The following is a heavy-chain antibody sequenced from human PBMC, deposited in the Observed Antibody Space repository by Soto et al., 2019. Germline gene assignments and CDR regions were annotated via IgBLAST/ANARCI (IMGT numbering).Heavy chain of an antibody. J-gene: IGHJ5*02. Sequence: EVQLLESGGGFVKPGGSLRLSCEGSGFIFSIHAMSWVCQAPGKGLEWVSSVCQSGASVHLPVFLKGRLCSSRDISRNALYLELNNLRVDDSPVYYCAKDRPLWSGYSFSENHWGQGTLVTVSS. CDR3: AKDRPLWSGYSFSENH. V-gene: IGHV3-23*01. D-gene: IGHD3-3*01. CDR2: VCQSGASV. CDR1: GFIFSIHA.